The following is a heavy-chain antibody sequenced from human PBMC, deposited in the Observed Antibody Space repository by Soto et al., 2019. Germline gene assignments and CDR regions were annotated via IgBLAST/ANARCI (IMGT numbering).Heavy chain of an antibody. V-gene: IGHV3-23*01. D-gene: IGHD3-10*01. CDR3: ARASGESYPGSRVFDS. CDR2: ITNTGGDT. CDR1: GFTFSSNA. Sequence: RLSCAASGFTFSSNAMSWVRQAPGKGLEWVSVITNTGGDTLYADSVKGRFTISRDNSKNTLYLQMNNLRAEDTAIYYCARASGESYPGSRVFDSWGQGTRVTVSS. J-gene: IGHJ4*02.